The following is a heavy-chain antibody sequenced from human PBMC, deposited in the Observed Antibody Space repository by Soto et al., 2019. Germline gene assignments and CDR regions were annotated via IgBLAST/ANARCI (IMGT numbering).Heavy chain of an antibody. J-gene: IGHJ4*02. Sequence: SETLSLTCTVSGGSISSSIYYWGWIRQPPGKGLEWIGSIYYSGSTYYNPSLKSRVTISVDTSKNQFSLKLSSVTAADTAVYYCARHRGRWLLKIRPDYFDYWGQGTLVTVSS. CDR1: GGSISSSIYY. D-gene: IGHD1-26*01. CDR2: IYYSGST. V-gene: IGHV4-39*01. CDR3: ARHRGRWLLKIRPDYFDY.